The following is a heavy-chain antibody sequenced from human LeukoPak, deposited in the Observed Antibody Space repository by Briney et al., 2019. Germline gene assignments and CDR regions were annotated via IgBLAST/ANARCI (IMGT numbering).Heavy chain of an antibody. D-gene: IGHD1-20*01. CDR1: GFTFSSYW. CDR2: INSDGSST. Sequence: GGPLRLSCAASGFTFSSYWMHWVRQAPGKGLVWVSRINSDGSSTSYADSVKGRFTISRDNAKNTLYLQMNSLRAEDTAVYYCCALTGTNAVYYYYYGMDVWGQGTTVTVSS. V-gene: IGHV3-74*01. J-gene: IGHJ6*02. CDR3: CALTGTNAVYYYYYGMDV.